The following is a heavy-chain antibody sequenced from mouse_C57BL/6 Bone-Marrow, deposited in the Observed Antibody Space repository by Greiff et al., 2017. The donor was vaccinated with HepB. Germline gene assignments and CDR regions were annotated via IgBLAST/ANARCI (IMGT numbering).Heavy chain of an antibody. J-gene: IGHJ4*01. V-gene: IGHV5-6*01. CDR3: ARRLTNCDLYYAMDY. CDR1: GFTFSSYG. Sequence: EVQLVESGGDLVKPGGSLKISCAASGFTFSSYGMSWVRQTPDKRLEWVATISSGGSYTYYPDSVKGRVTISRDNAKNTLYMQMSSLKSEDTAMYYCARRLTNCDLYYAMDYWGQGTSVTVSS. CDR2: ISSGGSYT. D-gene: IGHD4-1*01.